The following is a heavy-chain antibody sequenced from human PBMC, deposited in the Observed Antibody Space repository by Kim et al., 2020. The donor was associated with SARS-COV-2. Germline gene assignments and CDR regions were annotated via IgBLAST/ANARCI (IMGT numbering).Heavy chain of an antibody. V-gene: IGHV3-15*01. CDR1: GFTFSNAW. CDR2: IKSKTDGGTT. Sequence: GGSLRLSCAASGFTFSNAWMSWVRQAPGKGLEWVGRIKSKTDGGTTDYAAPVKGRFTISRDDSKNTLYLQMNSLKTEDTAVYYCQAYTIYYYDFWSGQSPYYYGMDVWGQGTTVTVSS. CDR3: QAYTIYYYDFWSGQSPYYYGMDV. D-gene: IGHD3-3*01. J-gene: IGHJ6*02.